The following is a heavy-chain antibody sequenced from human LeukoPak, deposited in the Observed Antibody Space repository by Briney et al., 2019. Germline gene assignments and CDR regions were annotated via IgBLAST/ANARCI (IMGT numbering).Heavy chain of an antibody. D-gene: IGHD1-1*01. J-gene: IGHJ5*02. CDR1: GGSISSYY. Sequence: RTSETLSLTCTVSGGSISSYYWSWIRQPPGKGLEWIGYIYYSGSTYYNPSLKSRVTISEDRSKNQFSLKLSSVTAADTAVYYCARDRMSRGTSGGAPWGQGTLVTVSS. CDR3: ARDRMSRGTSGGAP. CDR2: IYYSGST. V-gene: IGHV4-59*12.